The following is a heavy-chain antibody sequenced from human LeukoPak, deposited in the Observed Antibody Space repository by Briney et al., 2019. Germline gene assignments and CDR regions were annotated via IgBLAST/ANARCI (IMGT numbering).Heavy chain of an antibody. V-gene: IGHV3-21*01. D-gene: IGHD2-21*01. Sequence: PGGSLRLSCAASGFTFSSYSMNWVRQAPGKGLEWVSSISSSSSYIYYADSVKGRSTISRDNAKNSLYLQMNSLRAEDTAVYYCARVAVVIGLFDYWGQGTLVTVSS. J-gene: IGHJ4*02. CDR3: ARVAVVIGLFDY. CDR2: ISSSSSYI. CDR1: GFTFSSYS.